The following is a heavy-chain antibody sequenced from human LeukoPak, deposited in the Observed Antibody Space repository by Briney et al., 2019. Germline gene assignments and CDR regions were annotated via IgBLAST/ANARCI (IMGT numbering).Heavy chain of an antibody. V-gene: IGHV1-2*02. D-gene: IGHD3-10*01. CDR1: GYTFTGYY. CDR3: ARAGKLMITMVRGALASKNGFDI. J-gene: IGHJ3*02. CDR2: INPNSGGT. Sequence: ASVKVPCKASGYTFTGYYMHWVRQAPGQGLEWMGWINPNSGGTNYAQKFQGRVTMTRDTSISTAYMELSRLRSDDTAVYYCARAGKLMITMVRGALASKNGFDIWGQGTMVTVSS.